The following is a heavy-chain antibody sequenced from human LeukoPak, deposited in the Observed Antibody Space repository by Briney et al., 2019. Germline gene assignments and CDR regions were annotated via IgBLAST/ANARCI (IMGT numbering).Heavy chain of an antibody. Sequence: SETLSLTCAVSGDSISTNHWWSWVRQPPGKGLEWIGEINHSGSTNYNPSLKSRVTISVDTSKNQFSLKLSSVTAADTAVYYCARGRIFSRVDYWGQGTLVTVSS. V-gene: IGHV4-4*02. CDR1: GDSISTNHW. CDR2: INHSGST. CDR3: ARGRIFSRVDY. D-gene: IGHD3-3*02. J-gene: IGHJ4*02.